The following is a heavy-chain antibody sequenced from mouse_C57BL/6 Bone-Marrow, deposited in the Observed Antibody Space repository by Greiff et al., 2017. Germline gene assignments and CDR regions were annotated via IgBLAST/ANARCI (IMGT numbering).Heavy chain of an antibody. CDR3: AKNFYGFAY. D-gene: IGHD1-1*01. CDR1: GFSLTSYG. CDR2: IWRGGST. V-gene: IGHV2-5*01. J-gene: IGHJ3*01. Sequence: VKLLESGPGLVQPSQSLSITCTVSGFSLTSYGVHWVRQSPGQGLEWLGVIWRGGSTDYNAAFMSRLSITKDNSKSQVFIKMNSLQADDTDIYYCAKNFYGFAYWGQGTLVTVSA.